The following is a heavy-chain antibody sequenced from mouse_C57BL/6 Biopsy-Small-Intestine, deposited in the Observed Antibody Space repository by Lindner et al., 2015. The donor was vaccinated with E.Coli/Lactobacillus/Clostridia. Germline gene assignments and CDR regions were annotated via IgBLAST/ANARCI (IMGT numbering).Heavy chain of an antibody. D-gene: IGHD4-1*01. CDR2: IDPSGGST. CDR3: ARDRCSSTSCHPPNWFDP. CDR1: GYTFTSYY. Sequence: SVKVSCKASGYTFTSYYMNWVRQAPGQGLEWMGIIDPSGGSTSYAQKFQGRVTMTRDTSTSTVYMELSGLRSEDTAVYYCARDRCSSTSCHPPNWFDPWGQGTLVTVSS. J-gene: IGHJ4*01. V-gene: IGHV1-55*01.